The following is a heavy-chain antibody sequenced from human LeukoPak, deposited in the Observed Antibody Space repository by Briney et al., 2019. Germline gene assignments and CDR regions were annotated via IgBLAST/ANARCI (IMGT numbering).Heavy chain of an antibody. V-gene: IGHV3-9*01. CDR3: ARDADGITIFG. J-gene: IGHJ4*02. D-gene: IGHD3-9*01. CDR1: GFTFDDYA. CDR2: ISWNSGSI. Sequence: PGGSPRLSCATSGFTFDDYAMHWVRQTPGKGLEWVSGISWNSGSIGYADSVKGRFTISRDNAKNSLYLQMNSLRAEDTAVYYCARDADGITIFGGGQGTLVTVSS.